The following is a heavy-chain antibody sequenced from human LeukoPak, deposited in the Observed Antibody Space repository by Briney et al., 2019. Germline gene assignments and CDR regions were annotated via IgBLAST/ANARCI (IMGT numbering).Heavy chain of an antibody. V-gene: IGHV4-39*07. CDR3: ARVSTYYYDSSGYPFDY. Sequence: PSETLSLTCTVSGGSISSSSYYWGWIRQPPGKGLEWIGSIYYSGSTYYNPSLKSRVTISVDTSKNQFSLKLSSVTAADTAVYYCARVSTYYYDSSGYPFDYWGQGTLVTVSS. CDR1: GGSISSSSYY. CDR2: IYYSGST. J-gene: IGHJ4*02. D-gene: IGHD3-22*01.